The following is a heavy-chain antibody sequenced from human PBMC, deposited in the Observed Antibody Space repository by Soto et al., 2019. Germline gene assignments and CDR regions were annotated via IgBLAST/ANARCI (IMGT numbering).Heavy chain of an antibody. CDR2: IYYSGRT. J-gene: IGHJ5*02. D-gene: IGHD6-13*01. Sequence: QVQLQESGPGLVKPSETLSLTCTVSGGSISSYYWSWIRQPPAKGLEWIGYIYYSGRTNNNPSLKSRVTISVATSKNQFSLKLSSVTAADTAVYDCARLIAVAGSSDWFAPWGQGTLVTVSS. V-gene: IGHV4-59*01. CDR1: GGSISSYY. CDR3: ARLIAVAGSSDWFAP.